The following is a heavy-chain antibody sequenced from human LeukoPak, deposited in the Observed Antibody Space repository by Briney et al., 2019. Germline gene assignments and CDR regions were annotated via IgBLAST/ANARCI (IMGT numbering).Heavy chain of an antibody. V-gene: IGHV1-18*01. D-gene: IGHD5-18*01. CDR3: ARAGYSYGYLGYFDY. CDR1: GYTFSIYS. CDR2: ISAYNGNT. Sequence: GASVKVSCKASGYTFSIYSIAWVRQAPGRGLEWMGWISAYNGNTNYAQKFQGRVTMTTDTSTSTAYMELRSLRSDDTAVYYCARAGYSYGYLGYFDYWGQGTLVTVSS. J-gene: IGHJ4*02.